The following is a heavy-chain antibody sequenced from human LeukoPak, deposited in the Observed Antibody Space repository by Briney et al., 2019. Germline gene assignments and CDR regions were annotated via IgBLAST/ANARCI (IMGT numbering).Heavy chain of an antibody. CDR1: GFTFDDYG. J-gene: IGHJ4*02. CDR2: INWNGGST. V-gene: IGHV3-20*04. Sequence: GGSLRLSCAASGFTFDDYGMSWVRQAPGKGLEWVSGINWNGGSTGYADSVKGRFTISRDNAKNSLYLQMNSLRAEDTALCCCASQGDFWSGYLDYWGQGTLVTVSS. D-gene: IGHD3-3*01. CDR3: ASQGDFWSGYLDY.